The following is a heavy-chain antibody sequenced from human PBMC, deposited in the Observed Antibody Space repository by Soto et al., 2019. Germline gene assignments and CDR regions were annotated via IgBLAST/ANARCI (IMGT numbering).Heavy chain of an antibody. CDR3: DRVRGTTARIGGWFDT. V-gene: IGHV4-38-2*01. J-gene: IGHJ5*02. Sequence: SETLSLTCAVSGYSISSGYYWGWVRQPPGKGLEWIGSVYRGGSTSYNPSLKSRVTISVDTSKNQFSLSLTSVTAADTAVYYCDRVRGTTARIGGWFDTWGQGTLVTVSS. D-gene: IGHD1-1*01. CDR2: VYRGGST. CDR1: GYSISSGYY.